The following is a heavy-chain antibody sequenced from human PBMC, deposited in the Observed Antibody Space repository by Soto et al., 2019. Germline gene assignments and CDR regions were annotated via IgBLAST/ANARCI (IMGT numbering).Heavy chain of an antibody. D-gene: IGHD6-13*01. CDR2: IYHSGST. CDR1: GVSVSSGRYY. Sequence: SETLSLTCTVSGVSVSSGRYYWSWIRQPPGKGLEWIGEIYHSGSTNYNPSLKSRVTISVDKSKNQFSLKLTSVTAADTAVYYCARCIAAAGPIDYWGQGTLVTVSS. J-gene: IGHJ4*02. V-gene: IGHV4-39*07. CDR3: ARCIAAAGPIDY.